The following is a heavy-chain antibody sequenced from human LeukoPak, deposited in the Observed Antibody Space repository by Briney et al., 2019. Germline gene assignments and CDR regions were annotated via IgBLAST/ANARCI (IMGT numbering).Heavy chain of an antibody. V-gene: IGHV3-15*04. Sequence: GGSLRLSCAASGFTFSNAWMSWVRQAPGKGLEWVGRIESKTDGGTTDYAAPVKGRFTISRDDSKNTLYLQMNSLKTEDTAVYYCTTDHAITFGGGNDYWGQGTLVTVSS. CDR2: IESKTDGGTT. CDR3: TTDHAITFGGGNDY. D-gene: IGHD3-16*01. CDR1: GFTFSNAW. J-gene: IGHJ4*02.